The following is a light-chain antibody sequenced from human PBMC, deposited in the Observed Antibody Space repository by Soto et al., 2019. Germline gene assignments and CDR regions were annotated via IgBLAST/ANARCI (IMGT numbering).Light chain of an antibody. J-gene: IGLJ2*01. CDR3: QSYDSSRRGVV. V-gene: IGLV1-40*01. CDR1: SSNIGAGYD. CDR2: GNS. Sequence: QSVLTQPPSVSGAPGQRVTISCTGSSSNIGAGYDVHWYQQLPGTAPKLLIYGNSNRPSGVPDRFSGSKSGTSASLAITGLQDADEADYYCQSYDSSRRGVVFGGGTKLTVL.